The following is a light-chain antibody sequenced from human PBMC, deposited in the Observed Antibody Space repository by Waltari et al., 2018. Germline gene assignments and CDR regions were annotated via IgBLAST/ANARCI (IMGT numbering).Light chain of an antibody. V-gene: IGLV2-11*01. CDR1: ISDVGGYNY. CDR2: DVS. Sequence: QSALTQPRSVFGSPGQSVTISCTGTISDVGGYNYVYWYQQHPGKAPNLMIYDVSKRPSGVPDRFSGSKSGNTASLTISGLQAEDEADYYCCSYAGSYPLVFGTGTKVTVL. J-gene: IGLJ1*01. CDR3: CSYAGSYPLV.